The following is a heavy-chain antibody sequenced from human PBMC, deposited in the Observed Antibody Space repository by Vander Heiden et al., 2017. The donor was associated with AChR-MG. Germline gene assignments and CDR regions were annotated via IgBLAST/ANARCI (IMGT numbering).Heavy chain of an antibody. CDR3: AKEKSYRDKYGYFYVDF. J-gene: IGHJ4*02. V-gene: IGHV3-30*18. CDR1: GFTFRDYG. Sequence: QVQLMESGGGVVQPGTSLRLSCAASGFTFRDYGMYWVRQAPGTGLEWVAFISYHGISEYYADAVRGRSTISRDNSKNTLFLQLNSLRPEDTAVFYCAKEKSYRDKYGYFYVDFWGQGTLVTGSA. CDR2: ISYHGISE. D-gene: IGHD3-22*01.